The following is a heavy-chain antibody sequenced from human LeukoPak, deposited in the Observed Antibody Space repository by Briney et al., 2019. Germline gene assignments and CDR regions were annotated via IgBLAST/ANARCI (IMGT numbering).Heavy chain of an antibody. V-gene: IGHV3-66*01. D-gene: IGHD3-22*01. CDR1: GFTVSSSY. CDR3: ARYPPTYYYDRGGID. Sequence: GGSLRLSCAASGFTVSSSYMSWVRQAPGKGLEWVLVIYSGGSTYYADSVKGRFTISRDNSKNTVYLRMNSLRAEDTAVYYCARYPPTYYYDRGGIDWGQGTPVTVSS. CDR2: IYSGGST. J-gene: IGHJ4*02.